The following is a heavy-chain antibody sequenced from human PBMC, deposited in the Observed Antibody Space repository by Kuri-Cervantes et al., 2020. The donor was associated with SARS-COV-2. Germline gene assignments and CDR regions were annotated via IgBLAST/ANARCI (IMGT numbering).Heavy chain of an antibody. D-gene: IGHD3-10*01. CDR2: IYHSGST. J-gene: IGHJ4*02. CDR1: GYSISSGYY. CDR3: ARTSYGSALY. Sequence: GSLRLSCTVSGYSISSGYYWGWIRQPPGKGLEWIGSIYHSGSTYYNRSLKSRVTISVDTSKNQFSLKLSSVTAADTAVYYCARTSYGSALYWGQGTLVTVSS. V-gene: IGHV4-38-2*02.